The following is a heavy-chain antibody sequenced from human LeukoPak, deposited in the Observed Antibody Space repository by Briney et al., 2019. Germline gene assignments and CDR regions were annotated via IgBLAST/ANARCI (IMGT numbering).Heavy chain of an antibody. V-gene: IGHV3-48*04. CDR2: ISSSGSTI. Sequence: GGSLRRSCAASGFTFSSYSLSWIRQAPRKGLEWVSYISSSGSTIYYADSVKGRFTISRDNAKNSLYLQMNSLRAEDTAVYYCASGGLLAFDPWGQGTLVTVSS. CDR1: GFTFSSYS. CDR3: ASGGLLAFDP. J-gene: IGHJ5*02.